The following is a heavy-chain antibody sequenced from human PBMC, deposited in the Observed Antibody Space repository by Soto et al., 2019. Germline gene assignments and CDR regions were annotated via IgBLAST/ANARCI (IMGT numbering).Heavy chain of an antibody. J-gene: IGHJ6*02. D-gene: IGHD1-26*01. Sequence: QEQLVQSGPEVQKPGSSVKVSCKASGDTLSRHGISWVRRAPGQGLEWMGGIIPIFRITNYAQKFQGRLMITADESTRTAYMELSRLGSDDSAVYFCVRVRVGSITLNYDMDVWGQGTTVTVS. CDR2: IIPIFRIT. V-gene: IGHV1-69*01. CDR3: VRVRVGSITLNYDMDV. CDR1: GDTLSRHG.